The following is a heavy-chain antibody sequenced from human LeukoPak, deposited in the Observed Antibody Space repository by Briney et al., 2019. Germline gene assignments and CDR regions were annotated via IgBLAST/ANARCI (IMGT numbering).Heavy chain of an antibody. V-gene: IGHV4-39*07. D-gene: IGHD5-24*01. CDR3: SKVLMAIPVDD. CDR1: GGSISSSSYY. J-gene: IGHJ4*02. Sequence: SETLSLTCAVSGGSISSSSYYWGWIRQPPGKGLEWIGSIYYSGSTYYNPSLKSRVTISEDTSMNQFSLKLSSVTGADTAVYYCSKVLMAIPVDDWGQGTLVTVSS. CDR2: IYYSGST.